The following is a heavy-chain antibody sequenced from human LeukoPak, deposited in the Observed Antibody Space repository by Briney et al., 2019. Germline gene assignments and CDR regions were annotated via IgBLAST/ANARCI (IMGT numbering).Heavy chain of an antibody. J-gene: IGHJ4*02. CDR2: ISGSGGST. CDR1: GFTFSSYA. Sequence: GGSLRLSCAASGFTFSSYAMSWVRQAPGKGLEWVSAISGSGGSTYYADSVKGRFTISRDNSKSTLYLQMNSLRAEDTAVYYCAKLPRGYCSSTSCSYFDYWGQGTLVTVSS. CDR3: AKLPRGYCSSTSCSYFDY. V-gene: IGHV3-23*01. D-gene: IGHD2-2*01.